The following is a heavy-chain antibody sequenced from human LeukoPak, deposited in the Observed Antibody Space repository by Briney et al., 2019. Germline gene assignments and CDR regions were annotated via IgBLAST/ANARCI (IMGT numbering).Heavy chain of an antibody. J-gene: IGHJ3*02. D-gene: IGHD3-10*01. CDR1: GFTFSNAW. V-gene: IGHV3-15*01. CDR3: TTEILWFGTGRDAFDI. CDR2: IKSKTDGGTT. Sequence: GGSLRLSCAASGFTFSNAWMSWVHQAPGKGLEWVGRIKSKTDGGTTDYAAPVKGRFTISRDDSKNTLYLQMNSLKTEDTAVYYCTTEILWFGTGRDAFDIWGQGTMVTVSS.